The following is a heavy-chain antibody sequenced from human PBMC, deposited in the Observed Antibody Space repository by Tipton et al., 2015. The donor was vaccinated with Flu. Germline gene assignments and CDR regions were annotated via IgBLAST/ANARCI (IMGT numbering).Heavy chain of an antibody. CDR2: IFNSGNT. CDR1: GGSVSSAGSY. CDR3: ARRTFSNYVSEPKNWFDF. J-gene: IGHJ5*01. V-gene: IGHV4-61*08. D-gene: IGHD4-11*01. Sequence: TLSLTCTVSGGSVSSAGSYWTWIRQPPGKGLEFIGQIFNSGNTDYNPSLKSRLTISVDTSKNQFSLKLTSVTAADTAVYFCARRTFSNYVSEPKNWFDFWGQGTLVTVSS.